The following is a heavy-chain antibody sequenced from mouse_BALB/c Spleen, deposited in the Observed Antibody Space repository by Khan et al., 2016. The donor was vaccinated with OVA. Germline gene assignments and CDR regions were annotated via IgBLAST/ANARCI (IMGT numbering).Heavy chain of an antibody. CDR2: ISGDSSTI. CDR3: ATSYFYGYYFDY. CDR1: GFTFSTYG. D-gene: IGHD1-1*01. Sequence: EVELVESGGGLVQPGGSRKLSCAASGFTFSTYGMHWVRQAPEKGVEWVAYISGDSSTIYYADTVKGRFTISRDNPKNTLFLQMTSLMSEDTARYYCATSYFYGYYFDYWGPGTTLTISS. V-gene: IGHV5-17*02. J-gene: IGHJ2*01.